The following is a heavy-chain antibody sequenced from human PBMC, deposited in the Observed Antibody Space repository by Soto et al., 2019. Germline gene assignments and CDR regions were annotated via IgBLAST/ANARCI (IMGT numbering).Heavy chain of an antibody. D-gene: IGHD2-8*01. V-gene: IGHV3-30-3*01. J-gene: IGHJ4*02. CDR2: ISYDGSNK. Sequence: QVQLVESGGGVVQPGRSLRLSCAASGFTFSSYAMHWVRQAPGKGLEWVAVISYDGSNKYYADSVKGRFTISRDNSXXTLYLQMNSLRAEDTAVYYCARGLMVYAIMASFDYWGQGTLVTVSS. CDR3: ARGLMVYAIMASFDY. CDR1: GFTFSSYA.